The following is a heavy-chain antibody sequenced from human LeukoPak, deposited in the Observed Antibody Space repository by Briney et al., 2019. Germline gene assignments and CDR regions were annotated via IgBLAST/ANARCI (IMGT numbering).Heavy chain of an antibody. D-gene: IGHD6-19*01. Sequence: SQTLPLTCTVSGGSISSGGYYWSWIRQHPGKGLEWIGYIYYSGSTYYNPSLKSRVTISVDTSKNQFSLKLSSVTAADTAVYYCARIDRAVAGTIDYWGQGTLVTVSS. CDR3: ARIDRAVAGTIDY. V-gene: IGHV4-31*03. CDR1: GGSISSGGYY. J-gene: IGHJ4*02. CDR2: IYYSGST.